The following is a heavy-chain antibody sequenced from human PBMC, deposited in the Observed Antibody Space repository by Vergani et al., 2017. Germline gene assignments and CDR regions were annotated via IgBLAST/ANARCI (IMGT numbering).Heavy chain of an antibody. D-gene: IGHD5-18*01. J-gene: IGHJ3*02. V-gene: IGHV3-23*01. CDR3: ARGGRGYSYGQYAFDI. Sequence: EVQLLESGGGLVQPGGSLRLSCAASGFTFSSYAMSWVRQAPGKGLEWVSAISGSGGSTYYADSVKGRFTISRDNSKNTLYLQMNSLRAEDTAVYYCARGGRGYSYGQYAFDIWGQGTMVTVSS. CDR1: GFTFSSYA. CDR2: ISGSGGST.